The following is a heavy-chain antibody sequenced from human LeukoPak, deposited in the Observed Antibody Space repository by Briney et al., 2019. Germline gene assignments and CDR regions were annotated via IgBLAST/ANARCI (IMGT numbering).Heavy chain of an antibody. Sequence: PGVSLRLSCAASGFTFSSYAMSWVRQAPGKGLEWVSAISGSGGSTYYADSVKGRFTISRDNSKNTLYLQMNSLRAEDTAVYYCARDQYSYAHAAHWGQGTLVTVSS. D-gene: IGHD5-18*01. J-gene: IGHJ4*02. V-gene: IGHV3-23*01. CDR3: ARDQYSYAHAAH. CDR2: ISGSGGST. CDR1: GFTFSSYA.